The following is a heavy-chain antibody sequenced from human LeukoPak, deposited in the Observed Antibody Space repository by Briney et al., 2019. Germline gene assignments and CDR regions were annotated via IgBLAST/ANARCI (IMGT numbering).Heavy chain of an antibody. D-gene: IGHD5-24*01. J-gene: IGHJ4*02. CDR2: IIPILGIA. CDR3: VRDLNGYNYNY. Sequence: ASVKVSCKASGGTFSSYAISWVRQAPGQGLEWMGGIIPILGIANYAQKFQGRVTITADKSTSTAYMELSSLRSEDTAVYYCVRDLNGYNYNYWGQGTLVTVSS. CDR1: GGTFSSYA. V-gene: IGHV1-69*10.